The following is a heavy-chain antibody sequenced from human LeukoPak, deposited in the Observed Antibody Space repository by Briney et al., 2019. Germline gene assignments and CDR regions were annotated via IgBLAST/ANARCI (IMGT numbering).Heavy chain of an antibody. CDR3: ARDSSGFGEYPSPFDY. CDR2: ISYDGSNK. V-gene: IGHV3-30*04. J-gene: IGHJ4*02. D-gene: IGHD3-10*01. Sequence: GGSLGLSCAASGFTFSSYAMHWVRQAPGKGLEWVAVISYDGSNKYYADSVKGRFTISRDNSKNTLYLQMNSLRAEDTAVYYCARDSSGFGEYPSPFDYWGQGTLVTVSS. CDR1: GFTFSSYA.